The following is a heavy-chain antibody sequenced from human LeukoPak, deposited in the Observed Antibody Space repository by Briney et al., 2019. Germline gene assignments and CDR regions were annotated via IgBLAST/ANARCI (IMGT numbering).Heavy chain of an antibody. D-gene: IGHD3-10*01. V-gene: IGHV4-38-2*02. J-gene: IGHJ3*02. CDR1: GYSISSGYY. CDR3: ARDPYYYGSGSYYGLAAFDI. Sequence: RASETLSLTCTVSGYSISSGYYWGWIRQPPGKGLEWIGSIYHSGSTYYNPSLKSRVTISVDTSKNQFSLKLSSVTAADTAVYYCARDPYYYGSGSYYGLAAFDIWGQGTMVTVSS. CDR2: IYHSGST.